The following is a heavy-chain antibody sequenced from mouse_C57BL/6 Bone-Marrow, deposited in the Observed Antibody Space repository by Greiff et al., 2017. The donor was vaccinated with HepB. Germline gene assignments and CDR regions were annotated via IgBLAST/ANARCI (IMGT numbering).Heavy chain of an antibody. V-gene: IGHV3-6*01. CDR2: ISYDGSN. J-gene: IGHJ2*01. D-gene: IGHD3-2*02. CDR1: GYSITSGYY. Sequence: EVQLQQSGPGLVKPSQSLSLTCSVTGYSITSGYYWNWIRQFPGNKLEWMGYISYDGSNNYNPSLKNRISITRDTSKNQFFLKLNSVTTEDTATYYCARGSGYPYYFDYWGQGTTLTVSS. CDR3: ARGSGYPYYFDY.